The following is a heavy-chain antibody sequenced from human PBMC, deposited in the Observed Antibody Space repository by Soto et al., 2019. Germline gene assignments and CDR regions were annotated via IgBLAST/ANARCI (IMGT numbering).Heavy chain of an antibody. J-gene: IGHJ4*02. CDR3: ARTSVVVPSAYEY. CDR1: GFTFSSYA. D-gene: IGHD2-2*01. Sequence: QVQLVESGGGVVQPGRCLRLACAVSGFTFSSYAMHWVREAPGKGLEWGAVISYDGSNKYYADSVKGRFTISRDNSKNTLYLQMNSLRAEDTAVYYCARTSVVVPSAYEYWGQGTLVTGSS. CDR2: ISYDGSNK. V-gene: IGHV3-30-3*01.